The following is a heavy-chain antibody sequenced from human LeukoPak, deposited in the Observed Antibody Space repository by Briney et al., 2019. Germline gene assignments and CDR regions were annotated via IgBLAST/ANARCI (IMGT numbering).Heavy chain of an antibody. D-gene: IGHD6-6*01. V-gene: IGHV3-9*01. Sequence: GRSLRLSCAAPGFTFDDYAMHWVRQAPGKGLEWVSGISWNSGSIGYADSVKGRFTISRDNAKNSLYLQMNSLRAEDTALYYCAKAARPDYYYGMDVWGQGTTVTVSS. CDR2: ISWNSGSI. CDR1: GFTFDDYA. CDR3: AKAARPDYYYGMDV. J-gene: IGHJ6*02.